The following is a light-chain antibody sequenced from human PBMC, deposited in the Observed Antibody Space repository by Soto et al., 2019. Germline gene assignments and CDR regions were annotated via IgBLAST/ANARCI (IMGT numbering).Light chain of an antibody. Sequence: SALTQPASVNGSPGQSITISCTGTSSDVGGYNYVSWYQHHPGKAPKLLIYDVSNRPSGISNRFSGSKSDSTASLTISGLQPEDEADYYCSSYTTSNTRQIVFGTGTKVTVL. CDR3: SSYTTSNTRQIV. CDR2: DVS. V-gene: IGLV2-14*03. CDR1: SSDVGGYNY. J-gene: IGLJ1*01.